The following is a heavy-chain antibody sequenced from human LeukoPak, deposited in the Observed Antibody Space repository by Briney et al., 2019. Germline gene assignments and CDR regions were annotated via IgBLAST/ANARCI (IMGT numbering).Heavy chain of an antibody. J-gene: IGHJ4*02. CDR2: IYHSGST. Sequence: SETLSLTCAVSGGSINSNNWWSWVRQPPGKGLEWIGEIYHSGSTNYNPSLKSRVTISVDKSKKQFSLKLSSVTAADTAVYYCARDADSSTWYAGAYFDYWGQGTLVTVSS. V-gene: IGHV4-4*02. CDR1: GGSINSNNW. CDR3: ARDADSSTWYAGAYFDY. D-gene: IGHD6-13*01.